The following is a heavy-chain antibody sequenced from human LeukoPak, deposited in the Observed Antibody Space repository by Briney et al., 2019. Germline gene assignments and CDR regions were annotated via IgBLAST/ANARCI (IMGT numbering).Heavy chain of an antibody. CDR2: INTNTGNP. Sequence: GASVKVSCKASGYTFTSYAMNWVRQAPGQGLEWMGWINTNTGNPTYAQGFTGRFVFSLDTSVSTAYLQISSLKAEDTAVYYCARVHGYSSSWYRADDAFDIWGQGTMVTVSS. V-gene: IGHV7-4-1*02. J-gene: IGHJ3*02. CDR1: GYTFTSYA. CDR3: ARVHGYSSSWYRADDAFDI. D-gene: IGHD6-13*01.